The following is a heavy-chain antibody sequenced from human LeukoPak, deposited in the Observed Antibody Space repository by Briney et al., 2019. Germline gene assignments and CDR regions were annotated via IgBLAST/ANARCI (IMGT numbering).Heavy chain of an antibody. CDR2: ISWNSGSI. V-gene: IGHV3-9*01. D-gene: IGHD3-16*01. J-gene: IGHJ4*02. Sequence: GGSLRLSCTTSGFTFDDYAMYWVRQAPGKGLEWVSGISWNSGSIGYADSVKGRFTISRDNAKNTLYLQMNSLRAEDTALYYCARGGVMAPPDYWGQGTLVTVSS. CDR3: ARGGVMAPPDY. CDR1: GFTFDDYA.